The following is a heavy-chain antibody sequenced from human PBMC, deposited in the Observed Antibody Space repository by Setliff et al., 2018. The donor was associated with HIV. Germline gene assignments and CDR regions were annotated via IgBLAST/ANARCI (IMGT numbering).Heavy chain of an antibody. CDR1: GGSINRDTYY. Sequence: LSLTCSVSGGSINRDTYYWTWIRQSAGKGLEWIGEINHSGNTDYNPSLKSRVTISVDASKSQFSLKLNSVTAADTAVYYCGGNGYYSIDYWGQGTLVTVSS. CDR2: INHSGNT. V-gene: IGHV4-61*09. CDR3: GGNGYYSIDY. D-gene: IGHD3-22*01. J-gene: IGHJ4*02.